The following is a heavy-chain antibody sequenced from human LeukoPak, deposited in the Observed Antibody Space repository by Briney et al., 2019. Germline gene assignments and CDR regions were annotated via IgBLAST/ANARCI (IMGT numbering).Heavy chain of an antibody. Sequence: GGSLRLSCAASGFTFISYAIHWVRQAPGKGLEWVAVISFHGTDTFYADSVKGRFTISRDNSKNTLYLQMNSLRAEDTAVYYCAELGITMIGGVWGKGTTVTISS. CDR2: ISFHGTDT. V-gene: IGHV3-30*04. CDR3: AELGITMIGGV. D-gene: IGHD3-10*02. CDR1: GFTFISYA. J-gene: IGHJ6*04.